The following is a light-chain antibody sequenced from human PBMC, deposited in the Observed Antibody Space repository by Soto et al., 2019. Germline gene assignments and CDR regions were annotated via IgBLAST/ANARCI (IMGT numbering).Light chain of an antibody. Sequence: QSALTQPASVSGSAGQSITISCSGTMRDVGAYNLVSWYQQHPGTAPKVRIYATTKRPSGVSNRFSGSKSGNTASLTISGLQAKDEADYYCCAYGGSGTVVFGGGTKLPVL. CDR3: CAYGGSGTVV. J-gene: IGLJ2*01. CDR1: MRDVGAYNL. V-gene: IGLV2-23*01. CDR2: ATT.